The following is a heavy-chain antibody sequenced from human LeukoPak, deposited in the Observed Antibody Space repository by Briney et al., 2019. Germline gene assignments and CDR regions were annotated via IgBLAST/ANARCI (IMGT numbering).Heavy chain of an antibody. D-gene: IGHD2/OR15-2a*01. CDR3: STANKVYFS. Sequence: GGSLRLSCAASGFSFSGAWMSWVRQAPGKGLEWVGRVKGKTDGGTTDYAAPVRGRFTISRDDSKNTLYLQMNSLKIEDTAVYYCSTANKVYFSWGQGTLVTVSS. J-gene: IGHJ5*02. V-gene: IGHV3-15*01. CDR1: GFSFSGAW. CDR2: VKGKTDGGTT.